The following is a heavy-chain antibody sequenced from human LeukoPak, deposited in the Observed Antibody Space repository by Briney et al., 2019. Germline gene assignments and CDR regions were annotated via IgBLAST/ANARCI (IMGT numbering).Heavy chain of an antibody. D-gene: IGHD2-15*01. Sequence: SETLSLTCTVSGGSISSGDYYWSWIRQPPGKGLEWIGYIYYSGSTYYNPSLKSRVTISVDTSKNQFSLKLSSVTAADTAVYYCARDPVLRGSWSTADAFDIWGQGTMVTVSS. CDR2: IYYSGST. CDR3: ARDPVLRGSWSTADAFDI. J-gene: IGHJ3*02. V-gene: IGHV4-30-4*08. CDR1: GGSISSGDYY.